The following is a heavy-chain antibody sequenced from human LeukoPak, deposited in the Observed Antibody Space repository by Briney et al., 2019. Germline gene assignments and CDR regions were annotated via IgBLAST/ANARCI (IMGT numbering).Heavy chain of an antibody. CDR3: AIWNDFWSGYYFAYYYYYMDV. V-gene: IGHV1-8*01. J-gene: IGHJ6*03. CDR2: MNPNSGNT. CDR1: GYTFTSYD. Sequence: ASVKVSCKASGYTFTSYDINWVRQATGQGLEWMGWMNPNSGNTGYAQKFQGRVTMTRNTSISTAYMELSSLRSEDTAVYYCAIWNDFWSGYYFAYYYYYMDVWGKGTTVTVSS. D-gene: IGHD3-3*01.